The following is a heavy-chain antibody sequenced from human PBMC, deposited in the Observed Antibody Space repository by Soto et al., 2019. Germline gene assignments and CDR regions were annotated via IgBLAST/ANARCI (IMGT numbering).Heavy chain of an antibody. CDR3: ARGKYGGTARDNNWFDP. D-gene: IGHD1-26*01. CDR2: IYYSGST. J-gene: IGHJ5*02. Sequence: QVQLQESGPGLVKPSETLSLTCTVSGGSISSYYWSWIRQPPGKGLEWIGHIYYSGSTNYNPSLKRRVPISVDRSRNQLSLKLSSVTAADTAVYYCARGKYGGTARDNNWFDPWGQGTLVTVSS. V-gene: IGHV4-59*01. CDR1: GGSISSYY.